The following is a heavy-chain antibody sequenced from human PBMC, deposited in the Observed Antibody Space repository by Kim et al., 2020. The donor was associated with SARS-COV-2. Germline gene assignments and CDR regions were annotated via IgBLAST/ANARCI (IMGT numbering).Heavy chain of an antibody. V-gene: IGHV4-31*03. CDR3: ARGKYSSSWYYFDY. J-gene: IGHJ4*02. Sequence: TLSLTCTVSGGSISSGGYYWSWIRQHPGKGLEWIGYIYYSGSTYYNPSLKSRVTISVDTSKNQFSLKLSSVTAADTAVYYCARGKYSSSWYYFDYWGQGTLVTVSS. CDR2: IYYSGST. D-gene: IGHD6-13*01. CDR1: GGSISSGGYY.